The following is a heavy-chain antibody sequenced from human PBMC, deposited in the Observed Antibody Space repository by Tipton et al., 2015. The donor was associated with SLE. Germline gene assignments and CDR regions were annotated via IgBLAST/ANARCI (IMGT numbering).Heavy chain of an antibody. CDR1: GGSFSGYY. J-gene: IGHJ4*02. CDR2: IYYSGST. CDR3: AREGYSSSTFDY. V-gene: IGHV4-34*01. Sequence: TLSLTCAVYGGSFSGYYWSWIRQPPGKGLEWIGSIYYSGSTYYNPSLKSRVTISVDTSKNQFSLKLSSVTAADTAVYYCAREGYSSSTFDYWGQGTLVTVSS. D-gene: IGHD6-19*01.